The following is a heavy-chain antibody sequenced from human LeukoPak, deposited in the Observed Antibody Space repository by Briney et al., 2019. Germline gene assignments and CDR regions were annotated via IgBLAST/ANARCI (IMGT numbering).Heavy chain of an antibody. V-gene: IGHV3-30-3*01. CDR2: ISYDGSNK. CDR1: GFTFSSYA. CDR3: ARDDVTAMDHFDY. J-gene: IGHJ4*02. Sequence: GGSLRLSCAASGFTFSSYAMHWVRQAPGKGLEWVAVISYDGSNKYYADSVKGRFTTSRDNSKNTLYLQMNSLRAEDTAVYYCARDDVTAMDHFDYWGQGTLVTVSS. D-gene: IGHD5-18*01.